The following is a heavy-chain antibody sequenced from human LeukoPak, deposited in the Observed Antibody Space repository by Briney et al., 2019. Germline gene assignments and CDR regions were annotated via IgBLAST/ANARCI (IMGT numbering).Heavy chain of an antibody. D-gene: IGHD1-1*01. J-gene: IGHJ6*03. CDR2: IYYSGST. V-gene: IGHV4-31*03. CDR3: AKGGATLDNYYMDV. Sequence: SETLSLTCTVSGGSISSGGYYWSWIRQHPGKGVEWIGYIYYSGSTYYNPSLKSRVTISVDTSKNQFSLKLSSVTAADTAVYYCAKGGATLDNYYMDVWGKGTTVTVSS. CDR1: GGSISSGGYY.